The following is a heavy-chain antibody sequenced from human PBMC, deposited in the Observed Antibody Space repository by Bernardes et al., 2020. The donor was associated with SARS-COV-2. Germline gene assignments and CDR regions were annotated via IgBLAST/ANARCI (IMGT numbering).Heavy chain of an antibody. CDR1: GFTFSSYW. J-gene: IGHJ4*02. V-gene: IGHV3-74*01. D-gene: IGHD5-12*01. Sequence: GGSLRLSCAASGFTFSSYWMHWVRQAPGKGLMWVSRINGDGSTTTYADSVKGRFTISRDNSKNTLYLQMNSLRADDTAVYYCAKAEGDKVGMADYWGQGTLVTVSS. CDR3: AKAEGDKVGMADY. CDR2: INGDGSTT.